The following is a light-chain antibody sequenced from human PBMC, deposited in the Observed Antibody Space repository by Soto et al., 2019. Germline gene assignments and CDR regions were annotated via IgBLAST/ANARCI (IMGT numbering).Light chain of an antibody. J-gene: IGKJ5*01. CDR1: RSVTNNY. V-gene: IGKV3-20*01. CDR3: QQHGSSPIT. Sequence: EIVLTQSPGTLSFPPGERATLSCGASRSVTNNYLAWHQQKPGQTPRLLIYGASSRATGIPDRFSGSGSGTDFTLTISRLEPEDFAVYYCQQHGSSPITFGQGTRLEIK. CDR2: GAS.